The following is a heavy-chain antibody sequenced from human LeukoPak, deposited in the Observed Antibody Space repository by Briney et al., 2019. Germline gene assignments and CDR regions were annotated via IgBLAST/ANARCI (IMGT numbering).Heavy chain of an antibody. CDR1: GFTFSSSA. D-gene: IGHD6-13*01. J-gene: IGHJ6*02. CDR2: IVVGTGNT. Sequence: SVKVSCKASGFTFSSSAIQWVRQTRGQRLEWIGWIVVGTGNTNYAQKLQERVTITRDMSTSTAYMELSSLRSEDTAVYYCAATISADTDYYGMDVWGQGTTVTVSS. V-gene: IGHV1-58*02. CDR3: AATISADTDYYGMDV.